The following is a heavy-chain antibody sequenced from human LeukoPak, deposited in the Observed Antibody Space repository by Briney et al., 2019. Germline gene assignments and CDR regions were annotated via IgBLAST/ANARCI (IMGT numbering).Heavy chain of an antibody. D-gene: IGHD6-6*01. CDR1: GFTFSSYS. CDR2: ICGGGRNT. CDR3: AKRAPGIAAPY. J-gene: IGHJ4*02. V-gene: IGHV3-23*01. Sequence: PGGSLTLSCAVSGFTFSSYSMTWVRQAPGKGLEWVSIICGGGRNTYYADSVKARFTISRDNSKNTLYLQMNSLRAEDTAVYYCAKRAPGIAAPYWGQGTLVTVSS.